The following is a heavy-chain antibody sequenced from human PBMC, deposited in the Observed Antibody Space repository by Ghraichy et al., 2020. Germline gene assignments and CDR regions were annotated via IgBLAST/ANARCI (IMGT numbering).Heavy chain of an antibody. CDR1: GFTFDDYA. D-gene: IGHD5-12*01. V-gene: IGHV3-43*02. CDR3: AKDPKYSGYDGYYFDY. Sequence: LSLTCAASGFTFDDYAMHWVRQAPGKGLEWVSLISGDGGSTYYADSVKGRFTISRDNSKNSLYLQMNSLRTEDTALYYCAKDPKYSGYDGYYFDYWGQGTLVTVSS. CDR2: ISGDGGST. J-gene: IGHJ4*02.